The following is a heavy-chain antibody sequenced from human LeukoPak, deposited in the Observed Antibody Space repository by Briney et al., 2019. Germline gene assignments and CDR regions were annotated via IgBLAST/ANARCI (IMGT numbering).Heavy chain of an antibody. V-gene: IGHV4-39*07. Sequence: PSETLSLTCTVSGGSISSSNYYWGRIRQPPGKGLEWIGRIYYSGSTYYNPSLKSRVTISVDTSKNQFSLKLSSVTAADTAVYYCARDPRRFGELPPGAFDIWGQGTMVTVSS. D-gene: IGHD3-10*01. CDR1: GGSISSSNYY. CDR3: ARDPRRFGELPPGAFDI. J-gene: IGHJ3*02. CDR2: IYYSGST.